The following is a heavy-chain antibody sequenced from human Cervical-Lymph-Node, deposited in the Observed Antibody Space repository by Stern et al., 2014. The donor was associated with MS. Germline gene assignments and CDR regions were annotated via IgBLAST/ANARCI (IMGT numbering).Heavy chain of an antibody. J-gene: IGHJ4*02. V-gene: IGHV2-70*13. CDR3: ARTALGAWLYFDY. CDR2: VDWDGEK. Sequence: QVPLRESGPALVKRTQTLTLTCSFSGFSLTSSGMSVSWIRQPPGKALEWLARVDWDGEKDYRTFLEYRLTFCQDTSENQVVLTVANIGPIDTGTYYCARTALGAWLYFDYWGQGALITVSS. CDR1: GFSLTSSGMS. D-gene: IGHD3-10*01.